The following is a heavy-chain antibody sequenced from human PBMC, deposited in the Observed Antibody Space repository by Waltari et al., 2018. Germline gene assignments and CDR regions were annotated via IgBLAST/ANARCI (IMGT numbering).Heavy chain of an antibody. CDR1: GGTFSRYT. J-gene: IGHJ6*03. CDR3: ARETGCSSTSCYTRYYYYYYYMDV. D-gene: IGHD2-2*02. CDR2: IIPILGIA. Sequence: QVQLVQSGAAVKTPGSSVKVSCKASGGTFSRYTIRWLRQAPRQGLEWMGRIIPILGIANYAQKFQGRVTITADKSTSTAYMELSSLRYEDTAVYYCARETGCSSTSCYTRYYYYYYYMDVWGKGTTVTVSS. V-gene: IGHV1-69*08.